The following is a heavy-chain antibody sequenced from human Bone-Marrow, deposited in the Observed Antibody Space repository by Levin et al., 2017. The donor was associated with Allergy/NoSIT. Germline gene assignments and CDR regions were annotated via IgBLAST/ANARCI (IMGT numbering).Heavy chain of an antibody. V-gene: IGHV7-4-1*02. CDR3: ARVTDIGRYNYGLDV. Sequence: PVASVKVSCKASGYTFFNYGLNWVRQAPGQGLEWMGWINTNSAKPTYAQDFTGRFVFSLDTSVTTAYLQISDLKAEDTGIYYCARVTDIGRYNYGLDVWGQGTAVAVS. D-gene: IGHD2-15*01. CDR2: INTNSAKP. CDR1: GYTFFNYG. J-gene: IGHJ6*02.